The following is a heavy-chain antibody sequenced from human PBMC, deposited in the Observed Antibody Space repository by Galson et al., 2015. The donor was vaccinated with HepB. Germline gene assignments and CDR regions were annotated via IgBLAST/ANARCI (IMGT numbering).Heavy chain of an antibody. Sequence: LRLSCAASRFTFSSYSVNWVRQAPGRGLEWVSTIGIGNSHTYYADSVKGRFSISRDNAEKSLYLEMNSLRVEGTAVYYCGEGDGDYSDYWGHGILVTVSS. CDR1: RFTFSSYS. D-gene: IGHD3-16*01. CDR2: IGIGNSHT. J-gene: IGHJ4*01. CDR3: GEGDGDYSDY. V-gene: IGHV3-21*01.